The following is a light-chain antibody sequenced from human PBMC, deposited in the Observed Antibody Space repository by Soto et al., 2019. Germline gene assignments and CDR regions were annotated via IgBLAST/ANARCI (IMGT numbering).Light chain of an antibody. CDR1: QSVRNN. J-gene: IGKJ1*01. CDR2: GAS. Sequence: VMTQSPATLSLSPGERASLSCRASQSVRNNLAWYQQKPGQAPRLLIYGASSRATGIPDRFSGSGSGTDFTLTISRLEPEDFAVYYCQQYGSSPWTFGQGTKVDIK. V-gene: IGKV3-20*01. CDR3: QQYGSSPWT.